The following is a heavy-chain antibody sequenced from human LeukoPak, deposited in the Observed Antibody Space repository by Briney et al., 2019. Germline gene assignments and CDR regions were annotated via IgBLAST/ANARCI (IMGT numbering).Heavy chain of an antibody. V-gene: IGHV4-61*02. J-gene: IGHJ4*02. Sequence: SETLSLTCTVSGGSISSGSYYWSWIRQPAGKGLEWIGRIYTSGSTNYNPSLKSRVTISVDTSKNQFSLKLSSVTAADTAVYYCAHGVRGVILYWGQGTLVTVSS. CDR2: IYTSGST. D-gene: IGHD3-10*01. CDR1: GGSISSGSYY. CDR3: AHGVRGVILY.